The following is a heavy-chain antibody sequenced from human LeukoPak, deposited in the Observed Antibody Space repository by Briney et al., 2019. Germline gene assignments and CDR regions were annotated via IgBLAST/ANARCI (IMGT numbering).Heavy chain of an antibody. CDR3: ARDRSPNIVVVVAATSYWYFDL. CDR2: INPSGGST. D-gene: IGHD2-15*01. Sequence: ASVKVSCKASGYTFTSYYMHWVRQAPGQGLEWMGIINPSGGSTSYAQKFQGRVTMTRDTSPSTVYMELSSLRSDDTAVYYCARDRSPNIVVVVAATSYWYFDLWGRGTLVTVSS. V-gene: IGHV1-46*01. J-gene: IGHJ2*01. CDR1: GYTFTSYY.